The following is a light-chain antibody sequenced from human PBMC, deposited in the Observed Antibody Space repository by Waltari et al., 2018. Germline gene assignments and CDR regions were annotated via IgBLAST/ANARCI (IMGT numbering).Light chain of an antibody. Sequence: QSVLTQPTSVSAAPGQRVTISCSGGSSNMWNQFVPWYRQLPGTAHKLLIYENTERPSGIPGRFSGSKLGTSATLDITGRQAGDEADYYCGTWDSSLSGAVFGGGTHLTVL. CDR3: GTWDSSLSGAV. J-gene: IGLJ7*01. CDR1: SSNMWNQF. CDR2: ENT. V-gene: IGLV1-51*02.